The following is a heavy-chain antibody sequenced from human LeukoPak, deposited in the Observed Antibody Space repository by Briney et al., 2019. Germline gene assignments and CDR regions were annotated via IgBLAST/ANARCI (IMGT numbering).Heavy chain of an antibody. Sequence: SETLSLTCTVSGGSISNYYWSWIRQPPGKGLEWIGYIYYSGSTSYNPSLKSRVIISLDTPKNQFSLKLSSVTAADTAVYYCARGSGGTMIVVSHFDYWGQGTLVTVSS. D-gene: IGHD3-22*01. CDR3: ARGSGGTMIVVSHFDY. J-gene: IGHJ4*02. CDR2: IYYSGST. V-gene: IGHV4-59*01. CDR1: GGSISNYY.